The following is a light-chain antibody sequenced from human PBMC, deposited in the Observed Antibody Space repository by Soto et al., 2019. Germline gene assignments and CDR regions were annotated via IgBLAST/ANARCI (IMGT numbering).Light chain of an antibody. CDR1: QSISDT. Sequence: EIVMTQSPAPLSVSPGGRATLSCRASQSISDTLAWYQQKPGQAPRLLIYGASSRATGIPDRFSGSGFGTDFTLTINSLEPEDFAVYYCQQYGSSPETFGQGTKVDIK. CDR3: QQYGSSPET. J-gene: IGKJ1*01. CDR2: GAS. V-gene: IGKV3-20*01.